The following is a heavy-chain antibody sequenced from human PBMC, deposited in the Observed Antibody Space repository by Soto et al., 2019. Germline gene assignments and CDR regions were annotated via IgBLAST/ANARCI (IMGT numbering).Heavy chain of an antibody. CDR3: AKSDIVVVVAATHPPHFDY. Sequence: GGSLRLSCAASGFTFSSYAMSWVRQAPGKGLEWVSAISGSGGSTYYADSVKGRFTISRDNSKNTLYLQMNSLRAEDTAVYYCAKSDIVVVVAATHPPHFDYWGQGTLVTVSS. CDR1: GFTFSSYA. D-gene: IGHD2-15*01. V-gene: IGHV3-23*01. CDR2: ISGSGGST. J-gene: IGHJ4*02.